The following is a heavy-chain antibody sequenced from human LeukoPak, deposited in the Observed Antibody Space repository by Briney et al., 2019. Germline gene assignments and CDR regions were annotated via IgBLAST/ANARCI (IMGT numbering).Heavy chain of an antibody. J-gene: IGHJ4*02. Sequence: ASVKVSCKASGYIFTDYYMHWVRQAPGQGLEWMGWINPNSGDTNYAQRFQGRVTMTRDTSISTAYMELSRLRSDDTAVYYCARGHVVIGSFDYWGQGTLVTVSS. CDR2: INPNSGDT. V-gene: IGHV1-2*02. CDR1: GYIFTDYY. CDR3: ARGHVVIGSFDY. D-gene: IGHD2-21*01.